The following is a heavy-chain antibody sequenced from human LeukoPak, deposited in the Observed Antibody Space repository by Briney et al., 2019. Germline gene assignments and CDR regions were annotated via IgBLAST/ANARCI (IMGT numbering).Heavy chain of an antibody. J-gene: IGHJ6*03. V-gene: IGHV4-59*01. Sequence: PSETLSLTCTVSGGSISSYYWSWIRQPPGKGLEWIGYIYYSGSTNYNPSLKSRVTISVDTSKNQFSLKLSSVTAADTAVYYCARGTSGSYYSNYYYMDVWGKGTTVTISS. D-gene: IGHD3-10*01. CDR3: ARGTSGSYYSNYYYMDV. CDR2: IYYSGST. CDR1: GGSISSYY.